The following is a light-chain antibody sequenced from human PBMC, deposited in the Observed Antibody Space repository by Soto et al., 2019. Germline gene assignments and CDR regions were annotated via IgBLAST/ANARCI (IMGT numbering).Light chain of an antibody. CDR2: GAS. CDR1: QSVSSTY. V-gene: IGKV3-20*01. Sequence: EIVLTQSPGTLSLFLGERATLSCRASQSVSSTYFAWYRQKPGQSPSLLIYGASNRATGVPDRFSGSGSGTDLTLTISRLEPEDFAVYYCQQYGSSPPGFTFGPGTTVEMK. CDR3: QQYGSSPPGFT. J-gene: IGKJ3*01.